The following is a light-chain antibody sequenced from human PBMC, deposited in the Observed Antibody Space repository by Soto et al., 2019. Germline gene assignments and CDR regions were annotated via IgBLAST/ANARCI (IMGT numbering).Light chain of an antibody. CDR1: LFIANH. V-gene: IGKV3-15*01. CDR3: QQSYSTTCT. CDR2: AAS. J-gene: IGKJ1*01. Sequence: IVVPHAPSTLCVSPGTRVTFSCKASLFIANHLAWYQHKPGQSPRLLIHAASTGAPGVPARFSGSGSETDFTLTISSLQPEDFATYSCQQSYSTTCTFGQGTKVDIK.